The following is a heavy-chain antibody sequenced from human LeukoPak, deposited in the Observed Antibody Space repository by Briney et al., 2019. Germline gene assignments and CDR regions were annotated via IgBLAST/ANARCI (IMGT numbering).Heavy chain of an antibody. CDR1: GYSFTSYW. CDR2: IDPSDSYT. CDR3: AREGPIVVVPAAMGSSNWFDP. Sequence: GESLKISCKGSGYSFTSYWISWVRQMPGEGLEWMGRIDPSDSYTNYSPSFQGHVTISADKSISTAYLQWSSLKASDTAMYYCAREGPIVVVPAAMGSSNWFDPWGQGTLVTVSS. D-gene: IGHD2-2*01. J-gene: IGHJ5*02. V-gene: IGHV5-10-1*01.